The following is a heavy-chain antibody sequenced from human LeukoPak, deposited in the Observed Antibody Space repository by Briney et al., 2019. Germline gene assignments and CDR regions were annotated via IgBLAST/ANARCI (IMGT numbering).Heavy chain of an antibody. V-gene: IGHV3-48*04. CDR3: ARMNYVSSGWGAPFDY. CDR1: GFTFSSFS. J-gene: IGHJ4*02. Sequence: GGSLRLSCAASGFTFSSFSMNWVRQASGKGLEWVSYIRTSGTNTDYTGSVKGRFTISRDNAKNSLYLQMNSLRAEDTAVYYCARMNYVSSGWGAPFDYWGQGTLVTVSS. CDR2: IRTSGTNT. D-gene: IGHD1-7*01.